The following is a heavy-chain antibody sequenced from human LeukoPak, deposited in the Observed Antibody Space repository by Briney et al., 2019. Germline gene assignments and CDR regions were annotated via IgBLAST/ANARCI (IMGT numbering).Heavy chain of an antibody. J-gene: IGHJ4*02. CDR2: IIPILGIA. Sequence: SVKVSCKASGGTFSSYAISWVRQAPGQGLEWMGRIIPILGIANYAQKFQGRVTITADKSTSTAYTELSSLRSEDTAVYYCARDPPIRRDGYNILDYWGQGTLVTVSS. CDR3: ARDPPIRRDGYNILDY. V-gene: IGHV1-69*04. CDR1: GGTFSSYA. D-gene: IGHD5-24*01.